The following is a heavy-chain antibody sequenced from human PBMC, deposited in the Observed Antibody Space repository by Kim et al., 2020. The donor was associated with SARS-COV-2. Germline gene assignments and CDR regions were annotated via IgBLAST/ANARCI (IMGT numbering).Heavy chain of an antibody. CDR3: ARGETGRAAGDDY. Sequence: SVKVSCKASGGTFSSYAISWVRQAPGQGLEWMGRIIPILGIANYAQKFQGRVTITADKSTSTAYMELSSLRSEDTAVYYCARGETGRAAGDDYWGQGTLVTVSS. D-gene: IGHD2-15*01. CDR2: IIPILGIA. V-gene: IGHV1-69*04. CDR1: GGTFSSYA. J-gene: IGHJ4*02.